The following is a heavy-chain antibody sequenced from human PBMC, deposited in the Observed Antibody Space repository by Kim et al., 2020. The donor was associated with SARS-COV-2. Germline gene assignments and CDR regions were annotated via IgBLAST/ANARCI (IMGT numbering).Heavy chain of an antibody. V-gene: IGHV3-7*01. D-gene: IGHD6-25*01. CDR1: GFTFGSYW. J-gene: IGHJ4*02. CDR3: ARCLAAASTEFGH. CDR2: ISPDGSAQ. Sequence: GGSLRLSCAASGFTFGSYWFSWLRQAPGKGLEWLANISPDGSAQNYVESVKGRFYISRDNAKSSLYLQMYSLRDEDTSVYYCARCLAAASTEFGHWGLGTLVAVSS.